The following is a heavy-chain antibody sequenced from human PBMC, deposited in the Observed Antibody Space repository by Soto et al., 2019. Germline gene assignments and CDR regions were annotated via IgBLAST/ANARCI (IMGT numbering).Heavy chain of an antibody. Sequence: QAVGSLRLSCAASGFTFNSSAMSWVRQAPGKGLEWVSLMTSVDGRIYYADSVKGRFTISRDNSKNTLYLQMNSLRAEDTAVYYCAKALRGGMNVWGQGTTVTV. V-gene: IGHV3-23*01. J-gene: IGHJ6*02. CDR1: GFTFNSSA. CDR2: MTSVDGRI. CDR3: AKALRGGMNV.